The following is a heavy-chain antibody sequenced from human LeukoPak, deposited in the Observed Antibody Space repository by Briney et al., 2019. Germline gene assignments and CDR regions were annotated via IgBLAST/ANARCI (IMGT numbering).Heavy chain of an antibody. CDR1: GFTFSRYS. J-gene: IGHJ4*02. Sequence: GGSLRLSCAASGFTFSRYSMDWVRQAPGKGLEWVSSITSSSNYIYYADSVKGRFTISRDNAKNSLYLQMNSLRADDTAVYYCARVGYSSGWRAPDFDYWGQGTLVIVSS. CDR3: ARVGYSSGWRAPDFDY. D-gene: IGHD6-19*01. V-gene: IGHV3-21*01. CDR2: ITSSSNYI.